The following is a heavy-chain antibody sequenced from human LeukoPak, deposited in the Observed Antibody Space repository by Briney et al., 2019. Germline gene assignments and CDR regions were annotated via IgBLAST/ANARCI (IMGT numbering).Heavy chain of an antibody. D-gene: IGHD1-26*01. V-gene: IGHV5-51*01. CDR2: IYPDGSDT. Sequence: GESLKISCKGSGYSFTNYWIGWVRQMPGKGLEWMGIIYPDGSDTRYSPSFQGQVTISADRSISTAYLQWSSLKASDTAMYYCARQVAATYFSDYWGQGTLVTVSS. CDR3: ARQVAATYFSDY. J-gene: IGHJ4*02. CDR1: GYSFTNYW.